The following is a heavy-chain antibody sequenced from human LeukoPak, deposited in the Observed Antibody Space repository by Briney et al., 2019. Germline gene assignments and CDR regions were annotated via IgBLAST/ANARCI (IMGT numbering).Heavy chain of an antibody. CDR2: IRSKANSYAT. CDR1: GFTFSGSA. D-gene: IGHD2-2*02. Sequence: GGSLRLSCAASGFTFSGSAMHWVRQASGKGLEWVGRIRSKANSYATAYAASVKGRFTISRDDSKNTAYLKMNSLKTEDTAVYYCTRHKERYCSSTSCYRVENYYGMDVWGQGTTVTVSS. V-gene: IGHV3-73*01. CDR3: TRHKERYCSSTSCYRVENYYGMDV. J-gene: IGHJ6*02.